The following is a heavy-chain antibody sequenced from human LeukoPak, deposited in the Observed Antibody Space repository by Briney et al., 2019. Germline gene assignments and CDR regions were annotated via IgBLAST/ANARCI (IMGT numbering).Heavy chain of an antibody. CDR2: MNPNSGNT. CDR1: GYTFTSYD. J-gene: IGHJ6*03. V-gene: IGHV1-8*01. Sequence: GASVKVSCKASGYTFTSYDINWVRQATGQGLEWMGWMNPNSGNTGYAQKFQGRVTMTRNTSISTAYMELSSLRSEDTAVYYCARVTTMVRGVPPLYYMDVWGKGTTVTISS. D-gene: IGHD3-10*01. CDR3: ARVTTMVRGVPPLYYMDV.